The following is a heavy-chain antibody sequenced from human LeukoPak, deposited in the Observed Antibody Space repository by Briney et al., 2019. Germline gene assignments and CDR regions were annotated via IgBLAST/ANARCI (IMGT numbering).Heavy chain of an antibody. Sequence: PGGSLRLSCAASGFTFSSYAMSWVRQAPGKGLEWVSAISGSGGGTYYADSVKGRFTISRDNSKNTLYLQMNSLRAEDTAVYYCAKGTPGVTSSWYYFDYWGQGTLVTVSS. V-gene: IGHV3-23*01. CDR2: ISGSGGGT. D-gene: IGHD5-18*01. CDR1: GFTFSSYA. J-gene: IGHJ4*02. CDR3: AKGTPGVTSSWYYFDY.